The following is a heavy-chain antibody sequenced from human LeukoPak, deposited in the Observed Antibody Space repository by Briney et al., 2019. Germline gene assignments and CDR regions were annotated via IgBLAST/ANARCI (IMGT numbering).Heavy chain of an antibody. V-gene: IGHV3-11*03. CDR2: ISSISSYT. CDR1: GFTVSDYY. CDR3: ASNSGSHNEHFDY. J-gene: IGHJ4*02. Sequence: GGSLRLSCAASGFTVSDYYMSWIRQAPGKGLEWVSYISSISSYTNYADSVKGRFTISRDNAKNSLYLQMNSLRAEDTAVYYCASNSGSHNEHFDYWGQGTLVTVSS. D-gene: IGHD1-26*01.